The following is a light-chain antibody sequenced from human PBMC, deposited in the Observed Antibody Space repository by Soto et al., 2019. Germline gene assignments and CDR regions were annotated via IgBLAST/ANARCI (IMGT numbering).Light chain of an antibody. CDR2: GAS. V-gene: IGKV3-15*01. Sequence: EIVMTQSPATLSVSPGERATLSCRASQSVSSNLAWYQQKPGQAPRLLIYGASTRATGIPARFGGSRSGTEFTLAISSLQSEDFAVYNCQQYNNWPWTFGQGTKVEIK. J-gene: IGKJ1*01. CDR1: QSVSSN. CDR3: QQYNNWPWT.